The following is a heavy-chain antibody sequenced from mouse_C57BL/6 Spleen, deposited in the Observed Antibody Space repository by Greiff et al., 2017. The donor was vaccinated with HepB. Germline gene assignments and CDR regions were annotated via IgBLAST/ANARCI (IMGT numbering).Heavy chain of an antibody. CDR1: GYTFTSYW. D-gene: IGHD3-3*01. CDR3: ARGGWDFYWYFDV. CDR2: INPSSGYT. Sequence: QVHVKQSGAELAKPGASVKLSCKASGYTFTSYWMHWVKQRPGQGLEWIGYINPSSGYTKYNQKFKDKATLTADKSSSTAYMQLSSLTYEDSAVYYCARGGWDFYWYFDVWGTGTTVTVSS. J-gene: IGHJ1*03. V-gene: IGHV1-7*01.